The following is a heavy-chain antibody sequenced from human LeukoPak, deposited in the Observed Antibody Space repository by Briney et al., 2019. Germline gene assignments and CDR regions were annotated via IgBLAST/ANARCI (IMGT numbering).Heavy chain of an antibody. Sequence: GGSLRLSCAASGFTFSSYGMHWVRQAPGKGLEWVAFIRYDGSNKYYADSAKGRLTISRDSSKNTLYLQMGSLRAEDMAVYYCARTGDYEVVFDYWGQGTLVTVSS. CDR3: ARTGDYEVVFDY. D-gene: IGHD4-17*01. J-gene: IGHJ4*02. CDR2: IRYDGSNK. CDR1: GFTFSSYG. V-gene: IGHV3-30*02.